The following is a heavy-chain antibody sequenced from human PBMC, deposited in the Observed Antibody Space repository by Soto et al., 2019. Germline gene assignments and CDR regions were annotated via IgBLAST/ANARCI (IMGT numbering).Heavy chain of an antibody. J-gene: IGHJ5*02. CDR1: GYTFTSYD. V-gene: IGHV1-8*01. D-gene: IGHD3-22*01. CDR2: MNPNSGNT. Sequence: ASVKVSCKASGYTFTSYDINWVRQATGQGLEWMGWMNPNSGNTGYAQKFQGRVTMTRNTSISTAYMELSSLRSEDTAVYYCARLGADSSGQSKNWFDTWGQGTLVTVSS. CDR3: ARLGADSSGQSKNWFDT.